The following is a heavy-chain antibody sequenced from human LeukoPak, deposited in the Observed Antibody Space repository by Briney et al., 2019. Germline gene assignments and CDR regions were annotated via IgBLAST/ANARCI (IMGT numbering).Heavy chain of an antibody. Sequence: SETLSLTCTVSGGSISSYYWSWIRQPPGKGLEWIGSIYHSGSTYYNPSLKSRVTISVDTSKNQFSLKLSSVTAADTAVYYCARGGRRWLQFSKLYFDYWGQGTLVTVSS. J-gene: IGHJ4*02. CDR1: GGSISSYY. D-gene: IGHD5-24*01. CDR2: IYHSGST. V-gene: IGHV4-38-2*02. CDR3: ARGGRRWLQFSKLYFDY.